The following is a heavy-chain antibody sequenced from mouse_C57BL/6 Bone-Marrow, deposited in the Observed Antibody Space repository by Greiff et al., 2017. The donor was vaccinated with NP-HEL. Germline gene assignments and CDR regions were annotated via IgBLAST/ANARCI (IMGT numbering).Heavy chain of an antibody. Sequence: VQLQQSGAELARPGASVKLSCKASGYTFTSYGISWVKQSTGQGLEWIGEIYPSSGNTYYNEKFKGKATLTADKSSSTAYMELRSLTSEDSAVYFCARGGYYGSSHTDYWGQGTTLTVSS. D-gene: IGHD1-1*01. CDR1: GYTFTSYG. J-gene: IGHJ2*01. V-gene: IGHV1-81*01. CDR2: IYPSSGNT. CDR3: ARGGYYGSSHTDY.